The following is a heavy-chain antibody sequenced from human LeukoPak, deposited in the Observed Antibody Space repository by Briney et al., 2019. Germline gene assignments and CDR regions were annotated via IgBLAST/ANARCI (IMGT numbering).Heavy chain of an antibody. Sequence: ASVKVSCKASGYTFTGYYFHWVQQAPGQGLEWMGWINPHSGGTNYAQKFQDRVTMTRDTSISTAYMELSRLRSDDTAVYYCAREAEYSSSSDFDYWGQGTLVTVSS. CDR3: AREAEYSSSSDFDY. J-gene: IGHJ4*02. CDR1: GYTFTGYY. D-gene: IGHD6-6*01. CDR2: INPHSGGT. V-gene: IGHV1-2*02.